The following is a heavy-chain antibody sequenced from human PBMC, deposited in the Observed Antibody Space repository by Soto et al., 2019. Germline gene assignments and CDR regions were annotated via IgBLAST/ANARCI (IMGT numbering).Heavy chain of an antibody. CDR2: IWYDGSNK. Sequence: QVQLGESGGGVVQPGRSLRLSCAASGFTFSSYGMHWVRQAPGKGLEWVAVIWYDGSNKYYADSVKGRFTISRDNSKNTLYLQMNSLRAEDTAVYYCARGGAMVRGVIINSIDYWGQGTLVTVSS. CDR1: GFTFSSYG. J-gene: IGHJ4*02. CDR3: ARGGAMVRGVIINSIDY. V-gene: IGHV3-33*01. D-gene: IGHD3-10*01.